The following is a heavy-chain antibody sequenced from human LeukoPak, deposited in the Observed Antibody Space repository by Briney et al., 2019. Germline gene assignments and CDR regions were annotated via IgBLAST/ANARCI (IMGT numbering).Heavy chain of an antibody. V-gene: IGHV3-23*01. CDR2: ISGSGGST. CDR3: AKRNGSGSYYNVIPSYYLDY. CDR1: GFTFSSYA. Sequence: GGSLRLSCAASGFTFSSYAMSWVRQAPGKGLEWVSAISGSGGSTYYADSVKGRFTISRDNSKNTLYLQMNSLRAEDTAVYYCAKRNGSGSYYNVIPSYYLDYWGQGTLVTVSS. D-gene: IGHD3-10*01. J-gene: IGHJ4*02.